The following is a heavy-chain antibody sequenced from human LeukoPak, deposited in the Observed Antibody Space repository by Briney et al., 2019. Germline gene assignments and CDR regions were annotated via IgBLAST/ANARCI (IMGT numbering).Heavy chain of an antibody. V-gene: IGHV4-34*01. D-gene: IGHD2-8*01. CDR3: ARGRMVYAIQTYNWFDP. CDR1: GGSFSGYY. J-gene: IGHJ5*02. CDR2: INHSGST. Sequence: SETLSLTCAVYGGSFSGYYWSWIRQPPGEGLEWIGEINHSGSTNYNPSLKSRVTISVDTSKNQFSLKLSSVTAADTAVYYCARGRMVYAIQTYNWFDPWGQGTLVTVSS.